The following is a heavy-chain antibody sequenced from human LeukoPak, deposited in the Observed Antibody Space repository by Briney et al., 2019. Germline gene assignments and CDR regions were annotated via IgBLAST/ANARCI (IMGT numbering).Heavy chain of an antibody. CDR3: ARTLGYCSGGSCYSRGLFDY. CDR2: IIPIFGTA. CDR1: GGTFSSYA. D-gene: IGHD2-15*01. V-gene: IGHV1-69*13. Sequence: SVKVSCKASGGTFSSYAISWVRQAPGQGLEWMGGIIPIFGTANYAQKFQGRVTITADESTSTAYMELSSLRSEDTAVYYCARTLGYCSGGSCYSRGLFDYWGQGTLVTVSS. J-gene: IGHJ4*02.